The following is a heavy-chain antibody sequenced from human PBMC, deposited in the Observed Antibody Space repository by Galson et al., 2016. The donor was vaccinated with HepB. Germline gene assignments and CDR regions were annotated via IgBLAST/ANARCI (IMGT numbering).Heavy chain of an antibody. V-gene: IGHV3-21*01. Sequence: SLRLSCAGSGFTLSGFGMNWVRQAPGKGLEWVSSISRSSNYIDYADSVKGRFTVSRDNAKNSLYLQMNSLRDEDTAVYYCARETTVDAFDIWGQGTTVTGAS. CDR3: ARETTVDAFDI. D-gene: IGHD1-1*01. CDR2: ISRSSNYI. J-gene: IGHJ3*02. CDR1: GFTLSGFG.